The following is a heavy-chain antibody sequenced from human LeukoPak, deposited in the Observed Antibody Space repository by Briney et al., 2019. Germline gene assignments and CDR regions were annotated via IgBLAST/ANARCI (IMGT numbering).Heavy chain of an antibody. Sequence: GGSLRLSCAASGFTFSSYSMNWVRQAPGKGLEWVSYISSSSSTIYYADSVKGRFTISRDNANNSLYLQMNSLRAEDTAIYYCARKGLAVAAGLDYWGQGTLVTVSS. V-gene: IGHV3-48*01. CDR1: GFTFSSYS. D-gene: IGHD6-19*01. J-gene: IGHJ4*02. CDR2: ISSSSSTI. CDR3: ARKGLAVAAGLDY.